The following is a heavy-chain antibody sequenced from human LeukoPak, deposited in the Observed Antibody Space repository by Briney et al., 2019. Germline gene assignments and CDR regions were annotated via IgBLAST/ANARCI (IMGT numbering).Heavy chain of an antibody. J-gene: IGHJ4*02. V-gene: IGHV4-38-2*02. D-gene: IGHD3-22*01. Sequence: SETLSLTCTVSGYSISSGYYWGWIRQPPGKGLEWIGSIYHSGSTYYNPSLKSRVTISVDTSKNQFSLKLSSVTAADTAVYYCARDHYYDSSGYLNYWGQGTLVTVSS. CDR2: IYHSGST. CDR3: ARDHYYDSSGYLNY. CDR1: GYSISSGYY.